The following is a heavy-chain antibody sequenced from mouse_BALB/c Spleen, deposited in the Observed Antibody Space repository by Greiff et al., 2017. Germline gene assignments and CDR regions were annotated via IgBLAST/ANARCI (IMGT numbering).Heavy chain of an antibody. Sequence: VQLQQSGAELVRPGALVKLSCKASGFNIKDYYMHWVKQRPEQGLEWIGWIDPENGNTIYDPKFQGKASITADTSSNTAYLQLSSLTSEDTAVYYCARCGNYVRGYFDDWGQGTTLTVSS. CDR3: ARCGNYVRGYFDD. CDR1: GFNIKDYY. CDR2: IDPENGNT. J-gene: IGHJ2*01. D-gene: IGHD2-1*01. V-gene: IGHV14-1*02.